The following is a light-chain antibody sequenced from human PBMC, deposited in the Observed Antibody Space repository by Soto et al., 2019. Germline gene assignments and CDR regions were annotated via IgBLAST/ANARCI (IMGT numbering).Light chain of an antibody. CDR2: TAS. CDR1: QSIGIW. J-gene: IGKJ1*01. Sequence: IQMTQSPSTLSASVGDRVAITCRASQSIGIWLAWYQQKPGKAPRFLIYTASTLESGVPSRFSGSGSGTEFTLTSSSLQHDDFETYYCQQYKDYSWTFGQGTKVEFK. CDR3: QQYKDYSWT. V-gene: IGKV1-5*03.